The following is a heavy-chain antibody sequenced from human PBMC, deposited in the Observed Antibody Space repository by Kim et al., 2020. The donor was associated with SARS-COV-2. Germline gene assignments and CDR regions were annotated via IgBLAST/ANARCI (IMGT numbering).Heavy chain of an antibody. CDR2: ISSNGGST. V-gene: IGHV3-64*01. CDR3: ARAEDYGDNSYYYYYGMDV. J-gene: IGHJ6*02. CDR1: GFTFSSYA. D-gene: IGHD4-17*01. Sequence: GGSLRLSCAASGFTFSSYAMHWVRQAPGKGLEYVSAISSNGGSTYYANSVKGRFTISRDNSKNTLYLQMGSLRAEDMAVYYCARAEDYGDNSYYYYYGMDVWGQGTTVTVSS.